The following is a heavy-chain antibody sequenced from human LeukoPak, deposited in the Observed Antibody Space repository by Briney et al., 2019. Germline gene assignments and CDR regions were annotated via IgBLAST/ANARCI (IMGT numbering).Heavy chain of an antibody. J-gene: IGHJ4*02. Sequence: SETLSLTCNVSGGSINSYYWGWIRQPPGKRLELIGYIYYSGRTNYNPSLKSRVTISVDTSTDQISLKLTSVTAADTAVYFCARGTTKGYYYDSSGYYTKWGQGTLVTVSS. CDR1: GGSINSYY. CDR3: ARGTTKGYYYDSSGYYTK. CDR2: IYYSGRT. D-gene: IGHD3-22*01. V-gene: IGHV4-59*12.